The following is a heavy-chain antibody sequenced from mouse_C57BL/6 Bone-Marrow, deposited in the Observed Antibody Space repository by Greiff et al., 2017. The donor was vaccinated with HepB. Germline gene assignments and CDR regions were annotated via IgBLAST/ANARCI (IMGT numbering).Heavy chain of an antibody. Sequence: DVKLVESGGGLVQPGGSMKLSCVASGFTFSNYWMNWVRQSPEKGLEWVAQIRLKSDNYATHYAESVKGRFTISRDDSKSSVYLQMNNLRAEDTGIYYCTGRRGFFDYWGQGTTLTVSS. CDR2: IRLKSDNYAT. J-gene: IGHJ2*01. V-gene: IGHV6-3*01. CDR1: GFTFSNYW. CDR3: TGRRGFFDY.